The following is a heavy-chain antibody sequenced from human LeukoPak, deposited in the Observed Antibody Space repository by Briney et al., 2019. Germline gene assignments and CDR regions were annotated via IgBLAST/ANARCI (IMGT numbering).Heavy chain of an antibody. J-gene: IGHJ6*02. Sequence: SETLSLTCAVYGGSFSGYYWSWIRQPPGKGLEWIGEINHSGSTNYNPSLKSRVTISVDTSKNQFSLKLSSVTAADTAVYYCARAPIQLWFGDYYYYGMDVWGQGTTVTVSS. CDR2: INHSGST. CDR3: ARAPIQLWFGDYYYYGMDV. CDR1: GGSFSGYY. V-gene: IGHV4-34*01. D-gene: IGHD5-18*01.